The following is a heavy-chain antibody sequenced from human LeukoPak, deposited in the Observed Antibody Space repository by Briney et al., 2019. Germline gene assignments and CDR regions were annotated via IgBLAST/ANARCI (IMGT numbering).Heavy chain of an antibody. J-gene: IGHJ4*02. V-gene: IGHV1-69*13. CDR1: GGTFSSYA. CDR3: ACRTGEFDY. D-gene: IGHD3/OR15-3a*01. Sequence: SVKVSCKASGGTFSSYAISWVRQAPGQGLEWMGGIIPIFCTANYAQKFERRVTISADESTSTAYMALSSLRCEDTAVYYCACRTGEFDYWGQGTLVTVSS. CDR2: IIPIFCTA.